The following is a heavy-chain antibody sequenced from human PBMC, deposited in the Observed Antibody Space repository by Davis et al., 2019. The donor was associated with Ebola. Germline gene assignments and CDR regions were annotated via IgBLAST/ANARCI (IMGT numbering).Heavy chain of an antibody. J-gene: IGHJ3*02. D-gene: IGHD2-2*01. CDR2: INTNTGNP. CDR3: ARSSMTQDAFDI. V-gene: IGHV7-4-1*02. Sequence: AASVKVSCKASGYTFTTYAITWVRPPPGQGLDWMGWINTNTGNPMYAQAFTGRFVFSLDTSINTPYLPISSLKAEDTAVYYCARSSMTQDAFDIWGQGTMVTVSS. CDR1: GYTFTTYA.